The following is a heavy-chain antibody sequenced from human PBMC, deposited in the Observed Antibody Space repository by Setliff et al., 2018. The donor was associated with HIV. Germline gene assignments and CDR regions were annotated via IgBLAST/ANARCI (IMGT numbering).Heavy chain of an antibody. V-gene: IGHV4-30-4*01. CDR1: YDTISTADYY. CDR2: VSYTGTT. CDR3: ARLSTTSRDFDS. J-gene: IGHJ4*02. Sequence: PSETLSLTCTASYDTISTADYYWSWIRQPPGKGLEWIGFVSYTGTTRYSPSLKSRITISIDTSKNQFSLQLSSVTAADTAVYYCARLSTTSRDFDSWGQGTLVTVSS. D-gene: IGHD3-10*01.